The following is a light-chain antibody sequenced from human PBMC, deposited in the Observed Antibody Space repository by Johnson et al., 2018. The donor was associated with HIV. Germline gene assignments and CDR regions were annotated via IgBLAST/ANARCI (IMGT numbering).Light chain of an antibody. CDR1: SSNIWNNY. Sequence: QSVLTQPPSVSAAPGQKVTISCSGSSSNIWNNYVSWYQVLPGTAPKLLIYKNDKRPSGIPDRFSGSKSGTSATLGITGLQTGDEADYYCGTWDSSLRGVFGTGTKVPGL. J-gene: IGLJ1*01. CDR2: KND. CDR3: GTWDSSLRGV. V-gene: IGLV1-51*02.